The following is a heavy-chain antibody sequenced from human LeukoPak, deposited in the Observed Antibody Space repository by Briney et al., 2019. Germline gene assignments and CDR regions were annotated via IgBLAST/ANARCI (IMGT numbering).Heavy chain of an antibody. Sequence: SQTLSLTCTVSGGSISSSSYYWGWIRQPPGKGLEWIGSIYYSGSTYYNPSLKSRVTISVDTSKNQFSLKLSSVTAADTAVYYCARYVVRNFDYWGQGTLVTVSS. CDR3: ARYVVRNFDY. CDR2: IYYSGST. J-gene: IGHJ4*02. V-gene: IGHV4-39*01. D-gene: IGHD3-10*01. CDR1: GGSISSSSYY.